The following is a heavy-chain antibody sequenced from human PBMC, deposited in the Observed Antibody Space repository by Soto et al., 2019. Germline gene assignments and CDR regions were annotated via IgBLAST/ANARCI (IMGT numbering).Heavy chain of an antibody. CDR2: ISSSSSYT. Sequence: PGGSLRLSCAASGFTFSDYYMSWIRQAPGKGLEWVSYISSSSSYTNYADSVKGRFTISRDNAKNSLYLQMNSLRAEDTAVYYCARYAWLHYYGMDVWGQGTTVTV. CDR3: ARYAWLHYYGMDV. J-gene: IGHJ6*02. D-gene: IGHD5-12*01. CDR1: GFTFSDYY. V-gene: IGHV3-11*03.